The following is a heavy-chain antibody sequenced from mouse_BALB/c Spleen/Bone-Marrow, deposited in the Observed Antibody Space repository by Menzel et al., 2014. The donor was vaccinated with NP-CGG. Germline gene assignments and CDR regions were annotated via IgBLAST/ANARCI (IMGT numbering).Heavy chain of an antibody. D-gene: IGHD1-2*01. CDR1: GYTFTDYN. Sequence: EVQRVESGPELVKPGASVKISCKASGYTFTDYNMHWVKQSHGKSLEWIGYIYPNNGGTGYNQKFKNKATLTEDNSSSTAYMELRSPTSEDSAVYYCARGIITLYYYTMDYWGQGTSVTVSS. V-gene: IGHV1S29*02. CDR3: ARGIITLYYYTMDY. CDR2: IYPNNGGT. J-gene: IGHJ4*01.